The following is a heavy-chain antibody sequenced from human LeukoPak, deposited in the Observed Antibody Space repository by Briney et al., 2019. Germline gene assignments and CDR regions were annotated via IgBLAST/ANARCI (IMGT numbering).Heavy chain of an antibody. CDR2: IRSKANSYAT. CDR1: AFTLSGSS. Sequence: GGSLRLSCPPSAFTLSGSSMHWVRQASGKEMEWVGRIRSKANSYATAYAASVIGRFTISRDDSKNTTFLQMDSLKTEDTAVYFCICSILGFWGQGTLVTVSS. D-gene: IGHD2-21*01. J-gene: IGHJ4*02. V-gene: IGHV3-73*01. CDR3: ICSILGF.